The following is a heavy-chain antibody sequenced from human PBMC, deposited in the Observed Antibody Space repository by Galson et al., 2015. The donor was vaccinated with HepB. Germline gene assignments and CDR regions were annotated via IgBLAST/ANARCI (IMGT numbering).Heavy chain of an antibody. CDR1: GFTFDSYW. V-gene: IGHV3-7*01. D-gene: IGHD3-10*01. J-gene: IGHJ4*02. CDR3: GVKDSGY. Sequence: SLRLSCAASGFTFDSYWIHWVRQAPGKGLEWVGNINLDGSANFYVDSVKGRFTISRDNAKNSVYLQMSSLRAEDTAVYYCGVKDSGYWGQGTLVTVSS. CDR2: INLDGSAN.